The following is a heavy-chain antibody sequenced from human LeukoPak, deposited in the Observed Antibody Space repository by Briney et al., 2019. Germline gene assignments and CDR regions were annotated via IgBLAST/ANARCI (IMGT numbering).Heavy chain of an antibody. V-gene: IGHV4-30-2*01. J-gene: IGHJ4*02. CDR2: IYHSGST. CDR1: GGSISSGGYS. Sequence: SETLSLTCAVSGGSISSGGYSWSWIRQPPGKGLEWIGYIYHSGSTYYNPSLKSQVTISVDRSKNQFSLKLSSVTAVDTAVYYCARGWGCTNGVFHKNFDYWGQGTLVTVSS. CDR3: ARGWGCTNGVFHKNFDY. D-gene: IGHD2-8*01.